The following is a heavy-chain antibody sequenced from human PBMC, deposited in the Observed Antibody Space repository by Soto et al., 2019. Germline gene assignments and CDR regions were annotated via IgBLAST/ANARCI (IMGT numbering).Heavy chain of an antibody. J-gene: IGHJ4*02. CDR3: ARGNEVAVGTILYYFDS. CDR2: IIPVFGTT. V-gene: IGHV1-69*01. Sequence: QVQLVQSGAEVKKPGSSVKVSCKAPGGTFKNNGISWVRQAPGQGLEWMGGIIPVFGTTNYAQKFQGRVTITADDSTSRAYMELSRVRSDDTAVYYCARGNEVAVGTILYYFDSGGQGTLVTVSS. D-gene: IGHD1-1*01. CDR1: GGTFKNNG.